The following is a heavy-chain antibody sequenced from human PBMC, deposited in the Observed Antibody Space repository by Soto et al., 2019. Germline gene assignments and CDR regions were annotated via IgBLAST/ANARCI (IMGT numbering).Heavy chain of an antibody. V-gene: IGHV4-34*01. CDR1: GGSFSGYY. Sequence: SETLSLTCAVYGGSFSGYYWSWIRQPPGKGLEWIGEVNHSGSTNYNPSLKSRVTISVDTSKNQFSLKLSSVTAADTAVYYCAKSTKSSIAARPSLDYWGQGTLVTVSS. CDR2: VNHSGST. J-gene: IGHJ4*02. D-gene: IGHD6-6*01. CDR3: AKSTKSSIAARPSLDY.